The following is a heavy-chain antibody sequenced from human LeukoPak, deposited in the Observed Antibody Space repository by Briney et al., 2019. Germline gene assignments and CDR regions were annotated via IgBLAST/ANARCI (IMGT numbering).Heavy chain of an antibody. CDR2: ISGSGGST. CDR3: AKDQYYDFWSGYFQPSYYYYGMDV. CDR1: GFTFSSYA. Sequence: PGGSLRLSCAASGFTFSSYAMSWVRQAPGKGLEWVSAISGSGGSTYYADSVKGRFTISRDNPKNTLYLQMNSLRAEDTAVYYCAKDQYYDFWSGYFQPSYYYYGMDVWGQGTTVTVSS. V-gene: IGHV3-23*01. D-gene: IGHD3-3*01. J-gene: IGHJ6*02.